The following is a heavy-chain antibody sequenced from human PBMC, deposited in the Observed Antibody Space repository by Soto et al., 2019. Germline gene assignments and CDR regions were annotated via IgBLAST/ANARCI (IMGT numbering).Heavy chain of an antibody. CDR3: AHCRGGVASF. CDR2: VYWDDSK. J-gene: IGHJ4*02. CDR1: GFSLSTRDVG. V-gene: IGHV2-5*02. Sequence: QITLNESGPTLVKHTQTLTLTCTFSGFSLSTRDVGVGWIRQPPGEALEWLGVVYWDDSKTYSPSLESRLTITKDTSKNQVVLRMTKMDPVDTATYYCAHCRGGVASFWGQGTLVTVSS. D-gene: IGHD2-2*01.